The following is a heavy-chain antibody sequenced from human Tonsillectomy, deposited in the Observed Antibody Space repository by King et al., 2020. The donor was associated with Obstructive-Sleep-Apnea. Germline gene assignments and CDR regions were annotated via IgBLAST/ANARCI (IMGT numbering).Heavy chain of an antibody. Sequence: LQLQESGSRLVKPSQTLSLICAVSGGSISSGAYSWGWVRQPPGKTLEWIGYIHHLGSTYYNPSIKSLVTISLDRPKNQFSLRLTSVTAADTAVYFCSIYHDYGRHWFDPWGQGTLVTVSS. D-gene: IGHD4-17*01. J-gene: IGHJ5*02. CDR2: IHHLGST. CDR1: GGSISSGAYS. CDR3: SIYHDYGRHWFDP. V-gene: IGHV4-30-2*01.